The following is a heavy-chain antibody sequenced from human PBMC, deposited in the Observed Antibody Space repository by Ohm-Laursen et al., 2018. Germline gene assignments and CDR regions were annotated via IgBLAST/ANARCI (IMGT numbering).Heavy chain of an antibody. V-gene: IGHV2-26*01. CDR2: IFSNDEK. D-gene: IGHD3-10*01. J-gene: IGHJ4*02. Sequence: TQTLTLTCTVSGFSLSNAKMGVSWIRQSPGKALEWMAHIFSNDEKSYSSSLWSRLTISKDTSKSQVLLTMTNMDPVDTATYFCTRIQYYYGSGSFYFDYWGQGNLVTVSS. CDR1: GFSLSNAKMG. CDR3: TRIQYYYGSGSFYFDY.